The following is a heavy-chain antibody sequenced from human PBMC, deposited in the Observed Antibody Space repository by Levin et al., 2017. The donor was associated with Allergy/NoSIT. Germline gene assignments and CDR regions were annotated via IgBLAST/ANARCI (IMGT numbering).Heavy chain of an antibody. CDR1: GYSFTSYW. Sequence: GESLKISCKGSGYSFTSYWIGWVRQMPGKGLEWMGIIYPGDSDTRYSPSFQGQVTISADKSISTAYLQWSSLKASDTAMYYCARQNWGYGPEGFFDYWGQGTLVTVSS. J-gene: IGHJ4*02. CDR2: IYPGDSDT. V-gene: IGHV5-51*01. CDR3: ARQNWGYGPEGFFDY. D-gene: IGHD7-27*01.